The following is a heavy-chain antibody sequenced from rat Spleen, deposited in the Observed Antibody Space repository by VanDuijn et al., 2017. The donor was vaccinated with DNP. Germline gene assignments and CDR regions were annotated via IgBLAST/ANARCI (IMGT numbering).Heavy chain of an antibody. CDR1: AYSITTNY. V-gene: IGHV3-1*01. Sequence: EVQLQESGPGLVKPSQSLSLTCSVTAYSITTNYWGWIRKFPGNKMEYIGHISYSGRTNYNPSLKSRISITRDTSKNQFFLQLNSVTTEDTATYYCASYYYDGYYAMDAWGQGTSVAVSS. CDR2: ISYSGRT. CDR3: ASYYYDGYYAMDA. J-gene: IGHJ4*01. D-gene: IGHD1-12*02.